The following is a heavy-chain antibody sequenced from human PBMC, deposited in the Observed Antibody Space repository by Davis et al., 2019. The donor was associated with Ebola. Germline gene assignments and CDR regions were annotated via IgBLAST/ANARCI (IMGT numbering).Heavy chain of an antibody. CDR1: GFTFSTSV. Sequence: GESPKIPCAASGFTFSTSVMRWVRQAPGKGLEWVSSILHSGGTAYYADSVKGRFTVSRDNSKSTLYLQMNSLRVEDTAVYYCARSVAGSSRTCSIDHWGQGTLVTVSS. V-gene: IGHV3-23*01. D-gene: IGHD6-19*01. CDR3: ARSVAGSSRTCSIDH. CDR2: ILHSGGTA. J-gene: IGHJ4*02.